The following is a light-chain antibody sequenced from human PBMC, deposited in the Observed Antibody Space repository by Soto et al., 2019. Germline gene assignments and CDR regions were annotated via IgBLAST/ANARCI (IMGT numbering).Light chain of an antibody. CDR1: RSLVYSDGNTS. CDR2: EVS. J-gene: IGKJ1*01. V-gene: IGKV2-30*01. Sequence: DVVMTQSPLSLPVTLGQPASISCRSSRSLVYSDGNTSLNWFQQRPGQSPRRLIFEVSNRDSGVPDRFCGSASGTDFTLKISRVEAEDVGVYYCMQALQTWTFGQGTKVDIK. CDR3: MQALQTWT.